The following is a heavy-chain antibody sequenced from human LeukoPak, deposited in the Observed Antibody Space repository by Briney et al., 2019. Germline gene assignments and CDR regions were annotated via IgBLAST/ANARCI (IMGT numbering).Heavy chain of an antibody. D-gene: IGHD1-26*01. CDR2: IWYDGSKT. J-gene: IGHJ5*01. Sequence: GGSLRLSCVPTGITFSRYGMHWARQAPGKGLEWVAFIWYDGSKTYYGDSVRGRFTISRDNSKNTVYVQMSTLRADDTAVYYCAAPAGATNWLDSWGQGTLVTVSS. CDR3: AAPAGATNWLDS. CDR1: GITFSRYG. V-gene: IGHV3-30*02.